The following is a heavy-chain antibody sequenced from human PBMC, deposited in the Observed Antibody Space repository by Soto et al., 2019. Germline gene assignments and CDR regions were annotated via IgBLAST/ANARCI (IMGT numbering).Heavy chain of an antibody. D-gene: IGHD2-2*03. CDR1: GGSFSGYY. CDR3: ARGVGYCSSTSCSYFDD. CDR2: INHSGST. V-gene: IGHV4-34*01. J-gene: IGHJ4*02. Sequence: SETLSLTCAVYGGSFSGYYWSWIRQPPGKGLEWIGEINHSGSTNYNPSLKSRVTISVDTSKNQFSLKLSSVTAADTAVYYCARGVGYCSSTSCSYFDDWGQGTLVTVSS.